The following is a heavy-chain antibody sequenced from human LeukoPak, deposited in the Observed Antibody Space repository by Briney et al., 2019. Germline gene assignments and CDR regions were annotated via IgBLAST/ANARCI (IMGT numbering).Heavy chain of an antibody. CDR3: ATDRYYYYYMDV. Sequence: ASVKVSCKASGGTFSSYAISWVRQAPGQGLEWMGWMNPNSDNTGYAQKFQGRVTITADKSTSTAYMELSSLRSEDTAVYYCATDRYYYYYMDVWGKGTTVTVSS. D-gene: IGHD1-14*01. V-gene: IGHV1-69*10. CDR1: GGTFSSYA. J-gene: IGHJ6*03. CDR2: MNPNSDNT.